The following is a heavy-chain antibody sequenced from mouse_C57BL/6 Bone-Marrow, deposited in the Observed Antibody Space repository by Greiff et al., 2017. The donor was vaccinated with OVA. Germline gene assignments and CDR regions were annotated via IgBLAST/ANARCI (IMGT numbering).Heavy chain of an antibody. CDR2: INPGSGGT. D-gene: IGHD1-1*01. J-gene: IGHJ2*01. V-gene: IGHV1-54*01. CDR3: ARRGYGSSYGY. Sequence: QVQLQQSGAELVRPGTSVKVSCKASGYAFTNYLIEWVKQRPGQGLEWIGVINPGSGGTNYNEKFKGKATLTADESSSTAYMQLSSLTSEDSAVYFCARRGYGSSYGYWGQGTTLTVSS. CDR1: GYAFTNYL.